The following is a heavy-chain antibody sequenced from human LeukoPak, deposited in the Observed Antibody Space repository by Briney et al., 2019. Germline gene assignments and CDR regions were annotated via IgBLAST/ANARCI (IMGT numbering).Heavy chain of an antibody. Sequence: PGGSLRPSCAASGFTFSSYAMSWVRQAPGKGLEWVSAISASGGSTYYADSVKGRFTISRDNPKNTLYLQMNSLRAEDTAVYYCAKVGVPFDSWGQGTLVTVSS. D-gene: IGHD2-8*01. CDR2: ISASGGST. V-gene: IGHV3-23*01. CDR1: GFTFSSYA. J-gene: IGHJ4*02. CDR3: AKVGVPFDS.